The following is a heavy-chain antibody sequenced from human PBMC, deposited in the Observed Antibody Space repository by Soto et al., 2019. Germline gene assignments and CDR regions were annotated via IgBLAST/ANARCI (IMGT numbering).Heavy chain of an antibody. J-gene: IGHJ4*02. D-gene: IGHD5-12*01. CDR1: GGSINNYY. CDR2: IYTSGST. Sequence: SETLSLTCTVSGGSINNYYWSWIRQPPGKGLEWIGRIYTSGSTDYNPSLKSRVTIWIDTSNNQFYLKVTSMTAADTAVYYYARERREEIHDGYDIDYWGQGTLVTVSS. V-gene: IGHV4-4*07. CDR3: ARERREEIHDGYDIDY.